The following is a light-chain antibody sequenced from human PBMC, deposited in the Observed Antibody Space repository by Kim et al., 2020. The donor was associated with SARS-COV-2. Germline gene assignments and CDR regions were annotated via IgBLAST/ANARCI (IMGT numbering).Light chain of an antibody. J-gene: IGLJ3*02. CDR1: NIVTQS. CDR2: YDG. Sequence: SSSLPPPPSFSFSPGETARLTCGGDNIVTQSVHWYQQRPGQAPMVVIFYDGDRPSGVSERFSGSNSGDTATLTVSRVEAGDEADYYCQLWDNDSDHWVFGGGTHCPS. CDR3: QLWDNDSDHWV. V-gene: IGLV3-21*04.